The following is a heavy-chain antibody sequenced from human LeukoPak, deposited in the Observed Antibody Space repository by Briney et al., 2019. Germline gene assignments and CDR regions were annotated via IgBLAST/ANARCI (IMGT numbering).Heavy chain of an antibody. V-gene: IGHV4-39*07. CDR2: IYYSGST. D-gene: IGHD3-22*01. CDR3: ARELTIVVVRGQYDAFDI. CDR1: GGSISSGSYY. Sequence: SETLSLTCTVSGGSISSGSYYWSWIRQPPGKGLEWIGSIYYSGSTYYNPSLKSRVTISVDTSKNQFSLKLSSVTAADTAVYYCARELTIVVVRGQYDAFDIWGQGTMVTVSS. J-gene: IGHJ3*02.